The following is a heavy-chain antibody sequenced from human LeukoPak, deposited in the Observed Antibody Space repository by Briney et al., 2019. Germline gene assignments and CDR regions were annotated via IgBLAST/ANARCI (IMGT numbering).Heavy chain of an antibody. Sequence: PGGSLRLSCEASGFTFSTHWMHWVRQAPGKGLVWVSRIKNDGTTTYYADSVKGRFTISRDNARNTLYLQMNSLRAEDTAVYYCARSDYFHDWGQGALVTVSS. CDR3: ARSDYFHD. J-gene: IGHJ4*02. V-gene: IGHV3-74*01. CDR2: IKNDGTTT. CDR1: GFTFSTHW.